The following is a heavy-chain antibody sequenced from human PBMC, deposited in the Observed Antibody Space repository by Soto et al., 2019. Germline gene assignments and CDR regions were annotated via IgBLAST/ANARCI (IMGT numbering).Heavy chain of an antibody. Sequence: EVQLLESGGGLVQPGGSLRLSCAASGFTFSSYAMSWVRQAPGKGLEWVSAISGSGGSTYYADSVKGRFTISRDNSKSTLYRQMNRLRAEDTAVYYCAKGPHYYGSGSQYGMDVWGQGTTVTVSS. CDR2: ISGSGGST. CDR3: AKGPHYYGSGSQYGMDV. V-gene: IGHV3-23*01. J-gene: IGHJ6*02. D-gene: IGHD3-10*01. CDR1: GFTFSSYA.